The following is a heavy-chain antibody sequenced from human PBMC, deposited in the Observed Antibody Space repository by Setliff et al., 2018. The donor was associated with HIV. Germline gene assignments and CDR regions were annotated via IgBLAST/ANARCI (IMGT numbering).Heavy chain of an antibody. Sequence: SETLSLTCTVSGDSISSITYSWNWIRQLPGKGLEWIGHIYTSGNADYNPSLKSRLSISVDTSKKHFSLKLSSVTAADTAVYYCARGTYYNGGHLPLDSWGQGALVTVSS. CDR1: GDSISSITYS. D-gene: IGHD2-8*01. CDR2: IYTSGNA. J-gene: IGHJ4*02. CDR3: ARGTYYNGGHLPLDS. V-gene: IGHV4-31*03.